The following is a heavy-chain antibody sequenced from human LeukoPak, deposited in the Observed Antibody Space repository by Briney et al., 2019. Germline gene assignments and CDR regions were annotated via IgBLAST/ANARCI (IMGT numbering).Heavy chain of an antibody. CDR3: ARRVVTLRDDAFDI. V-gene: IGHV4-59*08. D-gene: IGHD2-15*01. J-gene: IGHJ3*02. CDR2: IYYSGST. CDR1: GGSFSGYY. Sequence: PSETLSLTCAVYGGSFSGYYWSWIRQPPGKGLEWIGYIYYSGSTNYNPSLKSRVTISVDKSKNQFSLNLSSVTAADTAIYYCARRVVTLRDDAFDIWGQGTMVTVSS.